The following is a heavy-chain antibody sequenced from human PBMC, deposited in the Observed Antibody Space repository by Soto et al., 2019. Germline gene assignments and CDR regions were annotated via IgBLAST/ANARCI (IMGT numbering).Heavy chain of an antibody. D-gene: IGHD5-12*01. CDR3: AREASGYDF. V-gene: IGHV1-69*13. CDR2: IIPVFGRP. Sequence: SVKVSGKASGGTFSSFGISWVRQAPGQGLEWMGGIIPVFGRPNYAQRFRGRLTITADESTNTSYVELIDLTSEDTAVYYCAREASGYDFWGQGTQVTVSS. CDR1: GGTFSSFG. J-gene: IGHJ1*01.